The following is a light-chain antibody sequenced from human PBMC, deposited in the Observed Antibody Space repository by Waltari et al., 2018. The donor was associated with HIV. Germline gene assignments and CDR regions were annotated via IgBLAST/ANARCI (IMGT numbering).Light chain of an antibody. Sequence: DIQMTQSPSSLSASVGDRVTITCRASQSISNYLNWYQQKPGKAPKLLIYAASNLQSGVPSRFSGSGFGTEFTLSISSLQPEDFASYYCQQTYSTPLFTFGPGTNVDVK. J-gene: IGKJ3*01. V-gene: IGKV1-39*01. CDR2: AAS. CDR1: QSISNY. CDR3: QQTYSTPLFT.